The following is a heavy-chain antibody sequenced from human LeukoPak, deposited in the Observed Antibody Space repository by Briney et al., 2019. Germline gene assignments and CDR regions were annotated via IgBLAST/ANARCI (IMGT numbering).Heavy chain of an antibody. D-gene: IGHD6-19*01. V-gene: IGHV3-74*01. CDR1: GFTFTSHW. CDR3: ARGLAAVAGYYMDV. CDR2: INTDGTST. Sequence: GGSLRLSRAAYGFTFTSHWMHGARQAPGKGLVWVSRINTDGTSTTYADSVKGRFTISRDNAKNTLYLQINSLRAEDTAVYYSARGLAAVAGYYMDVWGKGTTVTVSS. J-gene: IGHJ6*03.